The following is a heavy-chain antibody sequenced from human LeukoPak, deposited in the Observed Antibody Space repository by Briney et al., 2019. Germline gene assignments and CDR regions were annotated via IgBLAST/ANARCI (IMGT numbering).Heavy chain of an antibody. J-gene: IGHJ6*03. Sequence: ASVKASFKATGYPFTSYGINWVRQTPGQGREWMGWISDYNGNTNSSQKFQDSVTMTTDTFTSTAYMELRSLIYDDTAVYYRARAAKSGRPRHRCDYYYMDVWGKGTTVTVAS. CDR1: GYPFTSYG. CDR3: ARAAKSGRPRHRCDYYYMDV. V-gene: IGHV1-18*01. D-gene: IGHD6-6*01. CDR2: ISDYNGNT.